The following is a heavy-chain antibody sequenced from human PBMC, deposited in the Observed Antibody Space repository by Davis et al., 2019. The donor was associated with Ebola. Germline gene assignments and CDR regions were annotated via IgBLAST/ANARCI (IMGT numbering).Heavy chain of an antibody. V-gene: IGHV1-3*01. D-gene: IGHD4-11*01. J-gene: IGHJ2*01. CDR3: AREGYSNYEDWYFDL. Sequence: ASVKVSCKTSGYIFTRYSIHWVRQAPGEGLEWVGWINGGNGDTKCSQKFQGRVTFTRDASASTAYMELSSLRSEDTAVYYCAREGYSNYEDWYFDLWGRGTLVTVSS. CDR2: INGGNGDT. CDR1: GYIFTRYS.